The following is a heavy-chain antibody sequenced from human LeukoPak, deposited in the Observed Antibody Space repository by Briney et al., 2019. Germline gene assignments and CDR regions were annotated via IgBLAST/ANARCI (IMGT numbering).Heavy chain of an antibody. Sequence: EPSETLSLTCTVSGGSISSSSYYWGWIRQPPGKGLEWIGSIYYSGSTYYNPSLKSRVTISVDTSKNQFSLKLSSVTAADTAVYYCARLGAEYGSGSYHPTWGQGTLVTVSS. CDR2: IYYSGST. J-gene: IGHJ4*02. D-gene: IGHD3-10*01. V-gene: IGHV4-39*01. CDR1: GGSISSSSYY. CDR3: ARLGAEYGSGSYHPT.